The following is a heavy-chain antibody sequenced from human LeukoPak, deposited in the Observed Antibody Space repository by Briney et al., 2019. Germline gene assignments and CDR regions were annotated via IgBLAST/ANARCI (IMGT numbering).Heavy chain of an antibody. J-gene: IGHJ4*02. Sequence: SETLSLTCAVYGGSFSGYYWSWIRQPSGKGLEWIGEINHSGSTNYNPSLKSRVTISVDTSKNQFSLKLSSVTAADTAVYYCARVRYSGYFDYWGQGTLVTVSS. CDR1: GGSFSGYY. D-gene: IGHD5-12*01. CDR3: ARVRYSGYFDY. CDR2: INHSGST. V-gene: IGHV4-34*01.